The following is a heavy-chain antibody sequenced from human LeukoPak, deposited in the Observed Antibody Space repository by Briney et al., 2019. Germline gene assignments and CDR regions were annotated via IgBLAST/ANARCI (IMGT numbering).Heavy chain of an antibody. CDR2: MNPNSGNT. Sequence: ASVKVSCKASGYTFTSYDINWVRQATGQGLEWMGWMNPNSGNTGYAQKFQGRVTMTRNTSISTAYMELSSLRSEDTAVYYCARDRVVPAAPFDYWGQGTLVTVSS. CDR3: ARDRVVPAAPFDY. J-gene: IGHJ4*02. D-gene: IGHD2-2*01. CDR1: GYTFTSYD. V-gene: IGHV1-8*01.